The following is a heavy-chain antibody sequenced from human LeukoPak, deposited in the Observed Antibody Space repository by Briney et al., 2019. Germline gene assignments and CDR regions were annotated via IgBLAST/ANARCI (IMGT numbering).Heavy chain of an antibody. J-gene: IGHJ4*02. CDR1: EFTFSSNW. D-gene: IGHD2-2*01. Sequence: GGSLRLSCAPSEFTFSSNWMSWVPRPQGKGWEGLANIKQDGSEKYYVDSVKGRFTISRDNAKNSLYLQMNSPRAEDTAVYYCARDQRYCSSSSCPWEPFDYWGQGTLVTVSS. CDR2: IKQDGSEK. V-gene: IGHV3-7*05. CDR3: ARDQRYCSSSSCPWEPFDY.